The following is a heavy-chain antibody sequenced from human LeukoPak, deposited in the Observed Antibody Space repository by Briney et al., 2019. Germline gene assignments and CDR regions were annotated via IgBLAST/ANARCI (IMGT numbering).Heavy chain of an antibody. CDR2: ISSSGSTT. J-gene: IGHJ4*02. CDR3: ASFTYYYDSRPR. Sequence: QPGGSLRLSCAASGFTFSSYEMNWVRQAPGKGLEWVSYISSSGSTTYYAGSVKGRFTISRDNAKNSLYLQMNSLRAEDTAVYYCASFTYYYDSRPRWGQGTLVTVSS. V-gene: IGHV3-48*03. CDR1: GFTFSSYE. D-gene: IGHD3-22*01.